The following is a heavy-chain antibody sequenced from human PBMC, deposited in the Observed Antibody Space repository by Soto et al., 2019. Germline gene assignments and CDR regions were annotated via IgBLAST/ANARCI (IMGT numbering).Heavy chain of an antibody. Sequence: QVQLVQSGAEVKKPGASVKVSCKASGYTFTSYAMHWVRQAPGQRLEWKGWINAGNGNTKYSQKFQGRVTITRDTSASTADMELSSLRSEDTAVYYCARVYCSSTSCYPFFDYWGQGTLVTVSS. D-gene: IGHD2-2*01. CDR1: GYTFTSYA. J-gene: IGHJ4*02. CDR3: ARVYCSSTSCYPFFDY. CDR2: INAGNGNT. V-gene: IGHV1-3*01.